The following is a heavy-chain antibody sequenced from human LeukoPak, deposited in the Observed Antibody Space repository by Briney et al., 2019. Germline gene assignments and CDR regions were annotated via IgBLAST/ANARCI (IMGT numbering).Heavy chain of an antibody. CDR2: MNPNSGNT. Sequence: ASVKVSCKASGYTFTSYDINWVRQATGQGLEWMGSMNPNSGNTGYAQKFQDRVTITRNTSISTAYMELSSLRSEDTGVYYCARDYSGRYYKAFDIWGQGTMVTVSS. CDR3: ARDYSGRYYKAFDI. J-gene: IGHJ3*02. D-gene: IGHD1-26*01. V-gene: IGHV1-8*03. CDR1: GYTFTSYD.